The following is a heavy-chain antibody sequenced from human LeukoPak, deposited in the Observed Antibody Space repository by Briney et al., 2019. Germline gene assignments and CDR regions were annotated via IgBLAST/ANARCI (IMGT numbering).Heavy chain of an antibody. V-gene: IGHV1-69*05. CDR2: IIPIFGTA. CDR1: GGTFSSYA. D-gene: IGHD1-26*01. J-gene: IGHJ4*02. CDR3: ARGEALVGATIELHSDY. Sequence: SVKVSCKASGGTFSSYAISWVRQAPGQGLEWMGGIIPIFGTANYAQKFQGRVTITTDESTSTAYMELSSLRSEDTAVYYCARGEALVGATIELHSDYWGQGTLVNVSS.